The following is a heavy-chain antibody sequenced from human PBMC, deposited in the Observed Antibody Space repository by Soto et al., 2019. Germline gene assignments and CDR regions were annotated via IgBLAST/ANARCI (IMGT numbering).Heavy chain of an antibody. D-gene: IGHD2-2*01. CDR2: ISAYNGNT. CDR3: ARGGGPSDIVLVPAAPIPYYGMDV. CDR1: GYTFTSYG. Sequence: GASVKVSCKASGYTFTSYGISWVRQAPGQGLEWMGWISAYNGNTNYAQKLQGRVTMTTDTSTSTAYMELRSLRSDDTAVYYCARGGGPSDIVLVPAAPIPYYGMDVWGQGTTVTVSS. J-gene: IGHJ6*02. V-gene: IGHV1-18*01.